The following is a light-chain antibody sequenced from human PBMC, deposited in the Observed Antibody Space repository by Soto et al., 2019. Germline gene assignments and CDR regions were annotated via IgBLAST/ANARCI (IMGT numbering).Light chain of an antibody. CDR3: SSYTSSSTVI. CDR2: DVD. V-gene: IGLV2-14*03. Sequence: QSVLTQPASISGSPGQSITISCTGTSSDVGGYNYVSWYQQYPGKAPKLMIYDVDNRPSGVSNRFSGSKSGKTASLTISGLQAADEADYYCSSYTSSSTVIFGGGTKVTVL. CDR1: SSDVGGYNY. J-gene: IGLJ2*01.